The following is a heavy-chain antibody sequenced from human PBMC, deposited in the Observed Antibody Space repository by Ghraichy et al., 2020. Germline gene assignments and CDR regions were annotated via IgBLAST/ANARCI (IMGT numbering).Heavy chain of an antibody. CDR1: GYTFTGYY. D-gene: IGHD6-19*01. J-gene: IGHJ3*02. V-gene: IGHV1-2*04. CDR2: INPNSGGT. Sequence: ASVKVSCKASGYTFTGYYMHWVRQAPGQGLEWMGWINPNSGGTNYAQKFQGWVTMTRDTSISTAYMELSRLRSDDTAVYYCARGGRIAVAGDAFDIWGQGTMVTVSS. CDR3: ARGGRIAVAGDAFDI.